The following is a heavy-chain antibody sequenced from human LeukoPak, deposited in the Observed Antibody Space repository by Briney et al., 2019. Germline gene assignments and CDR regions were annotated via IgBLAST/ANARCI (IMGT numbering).Heavy chain of an antibody. V-gene: IGHV3-30*04. Sequence: GGSLRLSCAASGFDFSSYVMHWVRQAPGKGLEWVAVVSHDGSNEYYADSVTGRFTISRDNSKNTLSLQMNSLRAEDTALYYCVRDISGEKSLDYWGQGTLVTVSS. D-gene: IGHD3-10*01. J-gene: IGHJ4*02. CDR3: VRDISGEKSLDY. CDR2: VSHDGSNE. CDR1: GFDFSSYV.